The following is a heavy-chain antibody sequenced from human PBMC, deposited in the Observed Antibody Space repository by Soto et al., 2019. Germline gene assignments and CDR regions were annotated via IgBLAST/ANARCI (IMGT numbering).Heavy chain of an antibody. CDR3: ARDRHHTAYDGTYYYYGLDV. Sequence: QVQLQESGPGLVKASETLSLTCAVSGGSISSYYWSWIRQPPGKGLEWIGYIYYTGSTNYNPSLKSRVTISVDTSKNQFSLKLNSVTAADTAVYYCARDRHHTAYDGTYYYYGLDVWGQGTTVTVSS. D-gene: IGHD5-12*01. J-gene: IGHJ6*02. CDR2: IYYTGST. CDR1: GGSISSYY. V-gene: IGHV4-59*01.